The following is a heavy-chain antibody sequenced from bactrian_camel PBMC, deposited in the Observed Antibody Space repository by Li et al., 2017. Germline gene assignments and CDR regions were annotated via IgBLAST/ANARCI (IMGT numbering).Heavy chain of an antibody. CDR1: GFTVSTYA. CDR3: GAEAHNYLGSNY. J-gene: IGHJ4*01. Sequence: VQLVESGGGLVQPGGSLRLSCAVSGFTVSTYAMSWVRQAPGKGLEWVSSMYNGGGSLSYAVSVKGRFTISKDNAQNMLYLQMISLKPEDTAMYYCGAEAHNYLGSNYWGQGTQVTVS. D-gene: IGHD2*01. CDR2: MYNGGGSL. V-gene: IGHV3S31*01.